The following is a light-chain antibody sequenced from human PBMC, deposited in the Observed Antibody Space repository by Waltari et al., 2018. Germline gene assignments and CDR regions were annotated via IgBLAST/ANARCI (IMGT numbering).Light chain of an antibody. CDR2: DAS. V-gene: IGKV3-11*01. Sequence: EIVLTQSPATLSLSPGERATLSCRASQSISNRLGWYQQKPGQAPRLLIYDASDRATGIPARFSGSESETDVTLTISSLEPEDVAVDYCQQRGNWPPLTFGGGTKVEIK. CDR1: QSISNR. CDR3: QQRGNWPPLT. J-gene: IGKJ4*01.